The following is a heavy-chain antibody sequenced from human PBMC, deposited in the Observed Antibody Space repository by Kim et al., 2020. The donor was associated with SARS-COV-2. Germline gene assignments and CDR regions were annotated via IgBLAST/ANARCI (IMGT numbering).Heavy chain of an antibody. J-gene: IGHJ3*01. Sequence: SETLSLTCTVSGGSISSGYYYWSWLRPRTGKGLEGNVYFSYSGNSNSTPTLRVPITIYTATYQNSFNLSLVTVTAADTSVCYCAIAAAATGAEDRDVCG. V-gene: IGHV4-61*01. CDR1: GGSISSGYYY. D-gene: IGHD6-13*01. CDR3: AIAAAATGAEDRDV. CDR2: FSYSGNS.